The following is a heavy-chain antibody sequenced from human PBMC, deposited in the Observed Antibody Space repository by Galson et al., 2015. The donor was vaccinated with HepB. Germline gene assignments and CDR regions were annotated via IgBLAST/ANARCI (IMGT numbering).Heavy chain of an antibody. D-gene: IGHD3/OR15-3a*01. CDR1: GLTFSNAW. V-gene: IGHV3-15*01. Sequence: SLRLSCAASGLTFSNAWMTWVRQAPGRGLEWVGRIRTKTDGGTTDYAAPVKGRFTISRDDSKNTLYLQMNSPTPDDTAVYYCTTDLAIFGLTAFRAEFLQHWGQGTLLTVSS. CDR3: TTDLAIFGLTAFRAEFLQH. J-gene: IGHJ1*01. CDR2: IRTKTDGGTT.